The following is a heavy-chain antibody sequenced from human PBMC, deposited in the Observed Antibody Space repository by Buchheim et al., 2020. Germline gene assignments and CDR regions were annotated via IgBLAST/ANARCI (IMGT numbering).Heavy chain of an antibody. V-gene: IGHV1-46*01. J-gene: IGHJ4*02. Sequence: QVQLVQSGAEVKKPGASVKISCKASGYSFTSYYIYWVRQAPGQGLEWMGIINPSGGGTTYAQKFQGRVTMTRDTATGQSNMELRSLRSDDTAVYYCARDRLGDYWGQGT. CDR1: GYSFTSYY. CDR3: ARDRLGDY. CDR2: INPSGGGT.